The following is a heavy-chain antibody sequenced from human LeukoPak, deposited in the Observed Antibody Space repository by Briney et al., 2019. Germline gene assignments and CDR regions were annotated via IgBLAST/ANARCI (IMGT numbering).Heavy chain of an antibody. CDR3: AGVGGSHYYGSGNPSWFDP. CDR2: IYYSGST. J-gene: IGHJ5*02. Sequence: SETLSLTCTVSGGSISSYYWSWIRQPPGKGLEWIGYIYYSGSTNYNPSLKSRVTISVDTSKNQFSLQLTSVTAADTAVYYCAGVGGSHYYGSGNPSWFDPWGQGTLVTVSS. CDR1: GGSISSYY. V-gene: IGHV4-59*01. D-gene: IGHD3-10*01.